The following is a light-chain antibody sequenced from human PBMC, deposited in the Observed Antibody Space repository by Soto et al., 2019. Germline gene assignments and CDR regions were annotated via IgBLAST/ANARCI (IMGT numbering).Light chain of an antibody. J-gene: IGLJ1*01. CDR2: DVN. CDR1: TTDIDNYDS. Sequence: QAALTQPASGCGSPGQSVTMSCTSTTTDIDNYDSVSWYQQAPGTAPKLIIYDVNNRPSGAPDRFSGSTSGNTASLTISGLQAEDETDYFCSLYSSNGSPIFGPGPKVNVL. V-gene: IGLV2-18*01. CDR3: SLYSSNGSPI.